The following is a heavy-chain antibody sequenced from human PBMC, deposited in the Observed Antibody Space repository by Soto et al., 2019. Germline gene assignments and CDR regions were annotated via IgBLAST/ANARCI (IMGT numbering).Heavy chain of an antibody. CDR2: IYYSGTT. V-gene: IGHV4-39*01. D-gene: IGHD2-2*01. CDR3: ARRTRYCISTSCYGAMDV. CDR1: GGSISSSSYY. J-gene: IGHJ6*02. Sequence: PSETLSLTCPVSGGSISSSSYYWGWIRQPPGKGLEWIGSIYYSGTTYYNPSLKSRVTISVDTSKNQFSLKLSSVTAADTAVYYCARRTRYCISTSCYGAMDVWGQGTTVTVSS.